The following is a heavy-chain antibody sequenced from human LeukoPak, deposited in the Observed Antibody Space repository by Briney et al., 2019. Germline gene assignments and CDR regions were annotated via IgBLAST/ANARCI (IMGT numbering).Heavy chain of an antibody. D-gene: IGHD3-10*01. CDR2: ISSSSSYT. Sequence: PGGSLRLSCAPSGFTFSDYYMSWLRQAPGEGLEWVSYISSSSSYTNYADSVKGRFTISRDNAKNSLYLQMNSLRAEDTAVYYCARDRIGHYGSGGFGGMDVWGKGTTVTVSS. CDR3: ARDRIGHYGSGGFGGMDV. J-gene: IGHJ6*04. CDR1: GFTFSDYY. V-gene: IGHV3-11*06.